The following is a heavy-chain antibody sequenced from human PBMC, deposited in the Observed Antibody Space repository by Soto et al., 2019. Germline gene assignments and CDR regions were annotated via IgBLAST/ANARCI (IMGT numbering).Heavy chain of an antibody. CDR2: ISGSDDST. CDR3: AKRSSSSTFDY. J-gene: IGHJ4*02. V-gene: IGHV3-23*01. CDR1: GFTFSSYA. D-gene: IGHD6-6*01. Sequence: EVQLLESGGGLVQPGASLRLSCAASGFTFSSYAMSWVRQAPGKGLEWVSVISGSDDSTYYADSVKGRFTISRDNSKNTLYLHMNSLRAEDTAVYYCAKRSSSSTFDYWGQGTLVTVSS.